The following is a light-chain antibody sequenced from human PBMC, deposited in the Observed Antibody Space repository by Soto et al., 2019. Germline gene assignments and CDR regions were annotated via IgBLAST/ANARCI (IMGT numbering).Light chain of an antibody. V-gene: IGKV1-39*01. J-gene: IGKJ2*01. CDR1: QSISNY. Sequence: DIQMTQSPSSLSASVGDRVTITCRASQSISNYLNWYQQKPGKAPKLLIYAASSLQSGAPSRFSGSGSGTDFTLTISSLQPEDFATYYCQQSLSTPVTFGQGTKLEIK. CDR3: QQSLSTPVT. CDR2: AAS.